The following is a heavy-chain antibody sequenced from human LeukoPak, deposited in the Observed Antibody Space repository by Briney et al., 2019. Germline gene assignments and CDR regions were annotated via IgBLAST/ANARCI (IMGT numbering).Heavy chain of an antibody. J-gene: IGHJ5*02. CDR1: GFTFDDYA. CDR2: ISWNSGSI. V-gene: IGHV3-9*01. CDR3: ARSRNWFDP. Sequence: GGSLRLSCAASGFTFDDYAMHWVRQAPGKGLEWVSGISWNSGSIGYADSVKGRFTIARDNAKNSLYLQMNSLRAEDTAVYYCARSRNWFDPWGQGTLVTVSS.